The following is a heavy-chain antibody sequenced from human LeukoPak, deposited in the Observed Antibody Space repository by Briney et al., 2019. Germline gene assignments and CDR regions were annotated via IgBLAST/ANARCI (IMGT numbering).Heavy chain of an antibody. V-gene: IGHV3-66*04. Sequence: GGSLRLSCAASGITVSTNYMSWVRQAPGKGLEWVSIIYSGGATYYADSVKGRFTISRENSKNTLWLQMNSLRAEDTAVYYCARLYYDVLTGPFDYWGQGTLVTASS. D-gene: IGHD3-9*01. J-gene: IGHJ4*02. CDR3: ARLYYDVLTGPFDY. CDR2: IYSGGAT. CDR1: GITVSTNY.